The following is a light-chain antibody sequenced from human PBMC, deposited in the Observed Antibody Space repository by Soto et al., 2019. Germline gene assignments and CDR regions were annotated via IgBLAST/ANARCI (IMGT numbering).Light chain of an antibody. CDR3: TSYTSSSTLVI. J-gene: IGLJ2*01. CDR2: EVS. CDR1: SSDVGSYNY. Sequence: QSVLTQPASVSGSPVQSITISCTGTSSDVGSYNYVSWYQQHPGKAPKLMIYEVSNRPSGVSNRFSGSKSGNTASLTISGLQADDDANYYCTSYTSSSTLVIFGGGTKVTVL. V-gene: IGLV2-14*01.